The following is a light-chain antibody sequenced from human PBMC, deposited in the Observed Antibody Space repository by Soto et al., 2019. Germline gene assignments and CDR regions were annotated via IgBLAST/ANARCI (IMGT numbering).Light chain of an antibody. V-gene: IGLV2-23*02. CDR2: EVS. CDR1: SSDVGSYNL. CDR3: CSYAGSSTL. Sequence: QSALTQPASVSESPGQSITISCTGTSSDVGSYNLVSWYQQHPGKAPKLMIYEVSKRPSGVSNRFSGSKSGNTASLTISGLQAEDEADYYCCSYAGSSTLFGGGTKLTVL. J-gene: IGLJ2*01.